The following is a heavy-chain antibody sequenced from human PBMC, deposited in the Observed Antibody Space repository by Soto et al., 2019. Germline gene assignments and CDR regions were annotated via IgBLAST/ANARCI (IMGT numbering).Heavy chain of an antibody. CDR3: AKSPPTVTTPAEYFQH. J-gene: IGHJ1*01. D-gene: IGHD4-17*01. V-gene: IGHV3-23*01. Sequence: GGSLRLSCAASGFTFSSYAMSWVRQAPGKGLEWVSAISGSGGSTYYADSVKGRFTISRDNSKNTLYLQMNSLRAEDTAVYYCAKSPPTVTTPAEYFQHWGQGTLVTVSS. CDR1: GFTFSSYA. CDR2: ISGSGGST.